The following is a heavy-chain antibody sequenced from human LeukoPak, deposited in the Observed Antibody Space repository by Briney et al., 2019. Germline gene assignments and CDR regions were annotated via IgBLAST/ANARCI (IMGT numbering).Heavy chain of an antibody. CDR3: ARESWDTMVRGAVFDY. CDR2: VYSSGIT. D-gene: IGHD3-10*01. V-gene: IGHV4-59*01. CDR1: GGSIGSYF. Sequence: SETLSLTCTVFGGSIGSYFWTWSRQPPGKALEWIGYVYSSGITNYNPSLKSRVTISVDTSKNQFSLRMTSVTAADTAVYFCARESWDTMVRGAVFDYWGLGTLVAVSS. J-gene: IGHJ4*02.